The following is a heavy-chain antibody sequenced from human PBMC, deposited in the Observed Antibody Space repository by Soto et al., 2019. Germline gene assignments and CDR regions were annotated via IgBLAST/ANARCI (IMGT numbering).Heavy chain of an antibody. CDR3: ARASGWYPSDAFDI. J-gene: IGHJ3*02. CDR1: GFSFSIYS. Sequence: GGSLRLSCAVSGFSFSIYSFNWVRQTPGKGLEWVSYISDSGGTIFYADSVRGRFTISRDDAKNSLFLQMNSLRDDDSALYYCARASGWYPSDAFDIWGQGTLVTVSS. CDR2: ISDSGGTI. V-gene: IGHV3-48*02. D-gene: IGHD6-19*01.